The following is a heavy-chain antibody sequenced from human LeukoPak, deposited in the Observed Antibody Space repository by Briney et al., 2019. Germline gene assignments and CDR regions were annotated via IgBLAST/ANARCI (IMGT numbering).Heavy chain of an antibody. Sequence: ASVKVSCKASGGTFSSYAISWVRQAPGQGLEWMGGIIPIFGTANYAQKFQGRVTITADESTSTAYMELSSLRSEDTAVYYCARDQRDITIFGVVISAFDIWGQGTMVTVSS. CDR1: GGTFSSYA. CDR2: IIPIFGTA. V-gene: IGHV1-69*13. CDR3: ARDQRDITIFGVVISAFDI. D-gene: IGHD3-3*01. J-gene: IGHJ3*02.